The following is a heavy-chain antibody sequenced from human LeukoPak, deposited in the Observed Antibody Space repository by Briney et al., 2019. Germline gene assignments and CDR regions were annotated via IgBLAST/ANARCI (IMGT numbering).Heavy chain of an antibody. D-gene: IGHD4-17*01. V-gene: IGHV3-21*01. J-gene: IGHJ4*01. CDR3: AIYSVAYPTVTQYYFEY. Sequence: GGSLRLSCAASGFTLSSYSVKEVREAPGKALEWVSSIGSNSSYIYYADSVKGRFTSVREKAKTSLYLQMSSLRADDMAVYYCAIYSVAYPTVTQYYFEYWGNGTLVTVSS. CDR1: GFTLSSYS. CDR2: IGSNSSYI.